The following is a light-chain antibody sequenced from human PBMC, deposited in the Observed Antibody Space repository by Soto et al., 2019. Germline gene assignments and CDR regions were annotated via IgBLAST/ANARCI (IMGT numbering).Light chain of an antibody. CDR3: QQSYSTPPNP. Sequence: DIQMTQSPSSLSASVGDRVTITCRASQSISSYLNWYQQKPGKAPKLLIYAASSLQSGVPSRFSGSGSGTDFTLTISSLQPEDFATYYCQQSYSTPPNPFGQGNKLEIK. V-gene: IGKV1-39*01. CDR2: AAS. J-gene: IGKJ2*01. CDR1: QSISSY.